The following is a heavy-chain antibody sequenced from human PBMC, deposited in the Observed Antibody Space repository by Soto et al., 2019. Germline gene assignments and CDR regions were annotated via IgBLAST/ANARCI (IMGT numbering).Heavy chain of an antibody. V-gene: IGHV3-23*01. Sequence: GGSLRLSCAASGFKFSNYAMSWVRQAPGKGLGWVSLISATGGGTYYADSVKGRFTISRDNSHNTLYLQAHSLTAEDTAVYYCAKDRRAGGNSAFYFDFWGQGAQVTVSS. D-gene: IGHD3-16*01. CDR3: AKDRRAGGNSAFYFDF. CDR1: GFKFSNYA. CDR2: ISATGGGT. J-gene: IGHJ4*02.